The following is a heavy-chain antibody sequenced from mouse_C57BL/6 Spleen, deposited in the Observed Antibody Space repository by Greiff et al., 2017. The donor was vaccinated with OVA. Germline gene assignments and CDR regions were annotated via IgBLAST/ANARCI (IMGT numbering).Heavy chain of an antibody. CDR3: ARQSPYDYDEGAWYFDV. CDR2: ISNGGGST. Sequence: EVQGVESGGGLVQPGGSLKLSCAASGFTFSDYYMYWVRQTPEKRLEWVAYISNGGGSTYYPDTVKGRFTISRDNAKNTLYLQMSRLKSEDTAMYYCARQSPYDYDEGAWYFDVWGTGTTVTVSS. D-gene: IGHD2-4*01. V-gene: IGHV5-12*01. CDR1: GFTFSDYY. J-gene: IGHJ1*03.